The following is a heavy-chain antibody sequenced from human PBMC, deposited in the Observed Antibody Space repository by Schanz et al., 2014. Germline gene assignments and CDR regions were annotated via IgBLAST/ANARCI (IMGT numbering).Heavy chain of an antibody. J-gene: IGHJ4*02. CDR3: TKGRTFGR. D-gene: IGHD3-16*01. CDR2: MSSKTGNT. CDR1: GYTFTSYD. Sequence: QVQLVQSGAEVKKPGASVKVSCKASGYTFTSYDINWVRQATGQGLEWMGWMSSKTGNTGYAQRFQGRVTMTRNTSIMTAYMQMSSLRSGDTSVYYCTKGRTFGRWGQGTLVTVSS. V-gene: IGHV1-8*01.